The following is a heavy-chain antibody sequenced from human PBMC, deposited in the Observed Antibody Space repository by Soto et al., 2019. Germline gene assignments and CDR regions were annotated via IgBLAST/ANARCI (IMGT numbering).Heavy chain of an antibody. D-gene: IGHD5-18*01. CDR3: TRAAWLPSLSFY. Sequence: GGSLRLACADSGVTVSRFEVHWGRQAPGKGLEWISYISSSGSTAYYASSVEGRFTISRDNANNSVYLQMDSLRAEDTALYYCTRAAWLPSLSFYWGQGALVTVSS. V-gene: IGHV3-48*03. CDR2: ISSSGSTA. J-gene: IGHJ4*02. CDR1: GVTVSRFE.